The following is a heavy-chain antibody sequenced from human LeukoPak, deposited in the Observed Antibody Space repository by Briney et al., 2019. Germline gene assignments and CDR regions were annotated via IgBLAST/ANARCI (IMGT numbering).Heavy chain of an antibody. Sequence: GGSPRLSCAASGFTFSTYAMSGCRQAPWKGLEWFSSISSSSSYIYYADSVKGRFTISRDNSKNTLDLQMNTLKDKDTAIYYCAKDVRPGGGGMDVWGQGTTVTVSS. CDR3: AKDVRPGGGGMDV. D-gene: IGHD3-10*02. CDR1: GFTFSTYA. CDR2: ISSSSSYI. J-gene: IGHJ6*02. V-gene: IGHV3-21*04.